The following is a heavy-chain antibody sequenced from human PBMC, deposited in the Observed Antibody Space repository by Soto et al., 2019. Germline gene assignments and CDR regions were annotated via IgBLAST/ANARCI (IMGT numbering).Heavy chain of an antibody. D-gene: IGHD3-22*01. J-gene: IGHJ4*02. Sequence: QVQLQESGPGLVKPSQTLSLTCTVSGGSISSGGYYWSWIRQHPGKGLEWIGYIYYSGSTYYNPSLKSRVTISVETSKNQFSLKLSSVTAADTAVYYCARVYKDYYDSSGYYSYFDYWGQGTLVTVSS. CDR1: GGSISSGGYY. V-gene: IGHV4-31*03. CDR3: ARVYKDYYDSSGYYSYFDY. CDR2: IYYSGST.